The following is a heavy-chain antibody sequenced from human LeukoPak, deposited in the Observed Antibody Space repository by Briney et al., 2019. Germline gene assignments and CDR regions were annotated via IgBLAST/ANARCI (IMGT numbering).Heavy chain of an antibody. J-gene: IGHJ6*02. D-gene: IGHD3-10*01. CDR2: IYYSGST. Sequence: SETLSLTCTVSGGSVSSGGYYWSWIRQPPGKGLEYIGYIYYSGSTNYNPSLKSRVTISVDTSKNQFSLKLSSVTAADTAVYYCARVRTPYGYYGMDVWGQGTTVTVSS. V-gene: IGHV4-61*08. CDR1: GGSVSSGGYY. CDR3: ARVRTPYGYYGMDV.